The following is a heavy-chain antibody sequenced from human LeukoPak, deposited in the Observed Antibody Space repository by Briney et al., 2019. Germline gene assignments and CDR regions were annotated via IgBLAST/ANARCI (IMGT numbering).Heavy chain of an antibody. V-gene: IGHV3-74*01. Sequence: PGGSLRLSCAASGFTFSNYLMHWVRQTPGKGLVWISRISTDGSFTNYADSVKGRFSISRDNAKNTLYLQMSSLRVEDTAIYYCAKDSTTVTTGRGNFDYWGQGTLVTVSS. J-gene: IGHJ4*02. D-gene: IGHD4-17*01. CDR3: AKDSTTVTTGRGNFDY. CDR1: GFTFSNYL. CDR2: ISTDGSFT.